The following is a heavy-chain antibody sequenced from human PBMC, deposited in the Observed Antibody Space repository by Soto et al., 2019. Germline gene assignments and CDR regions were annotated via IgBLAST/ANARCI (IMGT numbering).Heavy chain of an antibody. D-gene: IGHD3-3*01. J-gene: IGHJ6*03. CDR3: TKSGTTIFGVAHYYYYMDV. V-gene: IGHV3-23*01. Sequence: GGSLRLSCAAYGFAFSSYAMSWVRQAPGKGLKWVSTISGTGGSTYDVDSVQGRFTISRDNSKNTLYLQMNSLRAEDTAVYYCTKSGTTIFGVAHYYYYMDVWGKGTTVTVSS. CDR2: ISGTGGST. CDR1: GFAFSSYA.